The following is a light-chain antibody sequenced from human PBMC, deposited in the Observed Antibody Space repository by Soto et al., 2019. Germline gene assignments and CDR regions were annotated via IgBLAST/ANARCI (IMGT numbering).Light chain of an antibody. Sequence: DIQMTQSPSSLSASVGDRVTITCRASQSISNYLNWYQQKPGKAPKLLIYAASSLQSGVPSRFSGAGSGTDFTLTITSLQPEDFATYSCQQSYITPPTFGPGTKVDIK. V-gene: IGKV1-39*01. CDR3: QQSYITPPT. CDR2: AAS. J-gene: IGKJ3*01. CDR1: QSISNY.